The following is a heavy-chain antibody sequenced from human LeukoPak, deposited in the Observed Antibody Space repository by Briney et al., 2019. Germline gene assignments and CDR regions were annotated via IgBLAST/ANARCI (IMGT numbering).Heavy chain of an antibody. CDR3: AKVVEGDCSSTSCYYFDY. J-gene: IGHJ4*02. V-gene: IGHV3-21*04. D-gene: IGHD2-2*01. Sequence: KAGGSLRLSCAASGFTFSSYSMNWVRQAPGKGLEWVSFISSSSSNIYYADSVKGRFTISRDNAKNSLYVQMNSLRAEDTAVYYCAKVVEGDCSSTSCYYFDYWGQGTLVTVSS. CDR2: ISSSSSNI. CDR1: GFTFSSYS.